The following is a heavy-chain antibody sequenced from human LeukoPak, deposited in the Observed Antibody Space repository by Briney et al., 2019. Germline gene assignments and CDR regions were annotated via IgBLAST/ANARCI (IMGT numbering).Heavy chain of an antibody. CDR1: GFTVSSNY. CDR2: IYSGGST. D-gene: IGHD6-13*01. V-gene: IGHV3-66*01. Sequence: PGGSLRLSCAASGFTVSSNYMSWVRQAPGKGLEWVSVIYSGGSTYYADSVKGRFTISRDNSKNTLYLQMNSLRAEDTAVYYCAKTPSSSWSFYYYYMDVWGKGTTVTVSS. CDR3: AKTPSSSWSFYYYYMDV. J-gene: IGHJ6*03.